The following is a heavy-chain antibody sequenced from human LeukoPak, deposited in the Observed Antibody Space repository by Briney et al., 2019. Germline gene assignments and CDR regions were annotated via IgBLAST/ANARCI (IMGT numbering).Heavy chain of an antibody. CDR1: GGSFSGYY. CDR2: INHSGST. D-gene: IGHD2-2*01. Sequence: SETLSLTCAVYGGSFSGYYWSWIRQPPGKGLEWIGEINHSGSTNYNPSLKSRVTISVDTSKNQFSLKLSSVTAADTAVYYCARASTRPAGYFDYWGQGTLVTVSS. CDR3: ARASTRPAGYFDY. J-gene: IGHJ4*02. V-gene: IGHV4-34*01.